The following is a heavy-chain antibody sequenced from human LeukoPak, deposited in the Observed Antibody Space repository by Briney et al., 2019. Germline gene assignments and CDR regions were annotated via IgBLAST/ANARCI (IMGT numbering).Heavy chain of an antibody. CDR1: GGSFSGYY. D-gene: IGHD1-26*01. CDR3: ARIRRGGYVVWFDP. J-gene: IGHJ5*02. V-gene: IGHV4-34*01. CDR2: INHSGST. Sequence: PSETLSLTCAVYGGSFSGYYWSWIRQPPGKGLEWIGEINHSGSTNYNPSLKSRVTISVDTSKNQFSLKLSSVTAADTAVYYCARIRRGGYVVWFDPWGQGTLVTVSS.